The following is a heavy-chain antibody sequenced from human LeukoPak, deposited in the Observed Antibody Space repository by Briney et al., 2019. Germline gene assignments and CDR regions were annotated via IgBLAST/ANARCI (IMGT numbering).Heavy chain of an antibody. CDR3: ALPLPDAFDF. V-gene: IGHV4-38-2*02. CDR1: GYSISRDYY. J-gene: IGHJ3*01. D-gene: IGHD2-15*01. Sequence: SETLSLTCTVSGYSISRDYYWGWIRQPPGKGLEWIGSIYHSGNTYYNPSLKSRVSISVDTSKNQFSLRLSSVTAADTAMYYCALPLPDAFDFWGRGTMVTVSS. CDR2: IYHSGNT.